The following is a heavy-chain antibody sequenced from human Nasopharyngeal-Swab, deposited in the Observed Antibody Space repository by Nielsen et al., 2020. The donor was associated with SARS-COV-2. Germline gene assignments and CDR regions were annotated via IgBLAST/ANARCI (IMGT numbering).Heavy chain of an antibody. J-gene: IGHJ4*02. CDR2: IGDKDHNYAT. Sequence: GESLKISCAASGFIFSASAIHWVRPASGKGLEWVGRIGDKDHNYATTYGASVQDRFTISSDDSKNTAFLQMDSLKTEDTALYYCTTDFYFDYWGQGTLVTVSS. CDR3: TTDFYFDY. CDR1: GFIFSASA. V-gene: IGHV3-73*01.